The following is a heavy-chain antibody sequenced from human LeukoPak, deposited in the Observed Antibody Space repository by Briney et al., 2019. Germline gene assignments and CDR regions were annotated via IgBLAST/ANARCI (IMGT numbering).Heavy chain of an antibody. CDR1: GFTFSSYA. CDR3: AREGGYYYDSSGYYFDS. J-gene: IGHJ4*02. Sequence: GGSLRLSCAASGFTFSSYAMSWVRQAPGKGLEWVSVIHSGGSTSYADSVKGRFTISRDNSKNTLYLQMNSLRAEDTAVYYCAREGGYYYDSSGYYFDSWGQGTLVTVSS. CDR2: IHSGGST. V-gene: IGHV3-53*01. D-gene: IGHD3-22*01.